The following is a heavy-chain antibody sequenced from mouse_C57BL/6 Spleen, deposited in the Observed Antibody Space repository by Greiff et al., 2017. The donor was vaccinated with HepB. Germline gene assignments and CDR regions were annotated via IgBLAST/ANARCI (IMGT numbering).Heavy chain of an antibody. V-gene: IGHV1-81*01. Sequence: QVHVKQSGAELARPGASVKLSCKASGYTFPSYGISWVKQRTGQGLEWIGEIYPRSGNTYYNEKFKGKATLTADKSSSTAYMELRSLTSEDSAVYFCAREEYLGSAYWGQGTLVTVSA. CDR1: GYTFPSYG. CDR3: AREEYLGSAY. CDR2: IYPRSGNT. D-gene: IGHD2-10*02. J-gene: IGHJ3*01.